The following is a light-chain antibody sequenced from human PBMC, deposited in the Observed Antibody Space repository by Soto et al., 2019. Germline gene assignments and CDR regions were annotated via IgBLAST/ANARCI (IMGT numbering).Light chain of an antibody. J-gene: IGKJ2*01. CDR1: QSISSW. V-gene: IGKV1-5*01. CDR2: DAS. CDR3: QQYNSYSGT. Sequence: DIQMTQSPSTLSASVGDRVTITCRASQSISSWLAWYQQKPGKAPKLLIYDASSLEIGVPSRFGGSGSGTEFTLTISILQPYDCATYYCQQYNSYSGTFGQGTKLEIK.